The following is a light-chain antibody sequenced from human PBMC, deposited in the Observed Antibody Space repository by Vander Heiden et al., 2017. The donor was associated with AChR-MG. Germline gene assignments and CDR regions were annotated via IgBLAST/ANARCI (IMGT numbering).Light chain of an antibody. CDR2: SNN. Sequence: QSVLTQPPSASGTPGQTVTIPCSGSSSNIGSNTVNWYQQRPGTAPKLLIYSNNQRPSGVPDRFSGSKSGTSASLAISGLQSEDEADYYCAAWDDSLNAYVVFGGGTKLTVL. V-gene: IGLV1-44*01. CDR1: SSNIGSNT. J-gene: IGLJ2*01. CDR3: AAWDDSLNAYVV.